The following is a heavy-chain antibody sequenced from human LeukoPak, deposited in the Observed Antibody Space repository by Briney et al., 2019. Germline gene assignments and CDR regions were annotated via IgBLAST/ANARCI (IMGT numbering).Heavy chain of an antibody. CDR2: IRYDGSNK. CDR3: GRYLRSTSGSI. Sequence: GGSLRLSCAASGFTFSSYGMHWVRQAPGKGLEWVAFIRYDGSNKYYADSVKGRFTISRDNAKDSLYLQMNSLRAEDTAVYYCGRYLRSTSGSIWGQGALVTVSS. D-gene: IGHD1-1*01. CDR1: GFTFSSYG. V-gene: IGHV3-30*02. J-gene: IGHJ4*02.